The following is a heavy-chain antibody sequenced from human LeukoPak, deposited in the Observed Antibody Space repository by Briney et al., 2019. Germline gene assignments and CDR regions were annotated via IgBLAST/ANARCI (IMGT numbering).Heavy chain of an antibody. V-gene: IGHV3-23*01. CDR2: ISGSGGST. Sequence: PGGSLSLSCAASGFTFSSYAMSWVRQAPGKGLEWVSAISGSGGSTYYADSVKGRFTISRDNSKNTLYLQMNSLRAEDTAVYYCAKDQGYYDFWSGFDYWGQGTLVTVSS. D-gene: IGHD3-3*01. CDR3: AKDQGYYDFWSGFDY. CDR1: GFTFSSYA. J-gene: IGHJ4*02.